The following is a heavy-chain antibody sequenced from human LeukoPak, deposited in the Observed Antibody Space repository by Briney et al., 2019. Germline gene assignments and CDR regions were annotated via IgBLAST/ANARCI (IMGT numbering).Heavy chain of an antibody. CDR3: ARVQRDTAMAPLPFVD. CDR2: IYHSGST. D-gene: IGHD5-18*01. CDR1: GGSISSGGYS. V-gene: IGHV4-30-2*01. Sequence: SQTLSLTCAVSGGSISSGGYSWSWIRQPPGKGLEWIGYIYHSGSTYYNPSLKSRVTISVDRSKNQFSLKLSSVTAADTAVYYCARVQRDTAMAPLPFVDWGQGTLVTVPS. J-gene: IGHJ4*02.